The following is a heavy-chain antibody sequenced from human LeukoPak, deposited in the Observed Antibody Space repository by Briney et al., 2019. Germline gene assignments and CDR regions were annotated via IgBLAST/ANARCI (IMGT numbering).Heavy chain of an antibody. D-gene: IGHD2-21*02. CDR3: ARVLAYCGGDCSYYFDY. J-gene: IGHJ4*02. CDR1: GYTFTSYY. V-gene: IGHV1-46*01. Sequence: GASVKVSCKASGYTFTSYYMYWVRQAPGQGLEWMGIINPSGDNTNYAQRFQGRVTMTRDTSTSTVYMELSSLRSEDTAVYYCARVLAYCGGDCSYYFDYWGQGTLVTVSS. CDR2: INPSGDNT.